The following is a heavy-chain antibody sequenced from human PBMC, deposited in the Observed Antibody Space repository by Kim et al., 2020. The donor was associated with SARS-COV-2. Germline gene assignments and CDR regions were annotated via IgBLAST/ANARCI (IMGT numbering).Heavy chain of an antibody. CDR2: ISGDAGII. D-gene: IGHD3-10*01. CDR1: GFTFDDYV. J-gene: IGHJ4*02. CDR3: ARDISVARGVYDY. V-gene: IGHV3-43*02. Sequence: GGSLRLSCAASGFTFDDYVMHWVRQAPGKGLECVSLISGDAGIIHYADSVKGRFTISRDNRKNSLYLQMNSLRTEDSALYYCARDISVARGVYDYWGQGTLVTVSS.